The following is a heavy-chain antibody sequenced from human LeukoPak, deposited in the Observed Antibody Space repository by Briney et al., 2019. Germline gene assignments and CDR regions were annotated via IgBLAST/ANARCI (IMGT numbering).Heavy chain of an antibody. J-gene: IGHJ4*02. CDR2: ISSSSTI. Sequence: GGSLRLSCAASGFTFSSYSMSWVRQAPGKGLEWVSYISSSSTIYYADSVKGRFTISRDNAKNSLYLQMNSLRDEDTAVYYCARAKYFDYWGQGTLVTVSS. CDR1: GFTFSSYS. CDR3: ARAKYFDY. V-gene: IGHV3-48*02.